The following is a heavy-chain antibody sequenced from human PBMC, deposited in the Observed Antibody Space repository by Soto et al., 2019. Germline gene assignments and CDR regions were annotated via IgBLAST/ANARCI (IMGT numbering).Heavy chain of an antibody. Sequence: SDTLSLTCEVYGGSFSGYYWSWIRQPPGKGLEWIGEINHSGSTNYNPSLKSRVTISVDTSKNQFSLKLSSVTAADTAVYYCARERTRLNYYYGMDVWGQGTTVTVSS. V-gene: IGHV4-34*01. D-gene: IGHD3-16*01. CDR2: INHSGST. CDR3: ARERTRLNYYYGMDV. J-gene: IGHJ6*02. CDR1: GGSFSGYY.